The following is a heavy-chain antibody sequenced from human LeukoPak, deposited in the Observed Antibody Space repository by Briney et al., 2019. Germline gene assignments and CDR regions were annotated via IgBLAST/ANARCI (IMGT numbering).Heavy chain of an antibody. V-gene: IGHV1-18*01. CDR1: GYTFTSHG. Sequence: ASVKVSCKASGYTFTSHGITWVRQAPGQGLEWMGWISAYNGNANYAQKLQGRVTMTRDTSTSTAYMELRSLKSDDTAVYYCARGVQSFGELFDSFDYWGQGTLVTVSS. CDR3: ARGVQSFGELFDSFDY. D-gene: IGHD3-10*01. CDR2: ISAYNGNA. J-gene: IGHJ4*02.